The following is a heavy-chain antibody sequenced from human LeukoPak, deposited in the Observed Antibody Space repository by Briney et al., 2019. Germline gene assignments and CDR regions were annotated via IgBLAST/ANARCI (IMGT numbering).Heavy chain of an antibody. V-gene: IGHV1-46*01. CDR1: GYTFTGYY. Sequence: ASVKVSCKASGYTFTGYYMHWVRQAPGQGLEWMGIINPSGGNTNYAQKVQGRVTMTRDMSTSTVYMELSSLRSEDTAMYYCARALPHRRLMDTTMEQHWFDPWGQGTLVTVSS. D-gene: IGHD5-18*01. CDR2: INPSGGNT. CDR3: ARALPHRRLMDTTMEQHWFDP. J-gene: IGHJ5*02.